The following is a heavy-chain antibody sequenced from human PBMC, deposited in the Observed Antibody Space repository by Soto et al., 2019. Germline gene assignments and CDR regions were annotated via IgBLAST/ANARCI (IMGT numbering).Heavy chain of an antibody. CDR3: AKDIAMVRGVRDYYYGMDV. Sequence: EVQLLESGGGLVQPGGSLRLSCAASGFTFSSYAMSWVRQAPGKGLEWVSGISGSGTTTYYADSVKGRFTISRDNSKNTLYLQMNRLRVEDTAVYYCAKDIAMVRGVRDYYYGMDVW. V-gene: IGHV3-23*01. CDR2: ISGSGTTT. CDR1: GFTFSSYA. J-gene: IGHJ6*01. D-gene: IGHD3-10*01.